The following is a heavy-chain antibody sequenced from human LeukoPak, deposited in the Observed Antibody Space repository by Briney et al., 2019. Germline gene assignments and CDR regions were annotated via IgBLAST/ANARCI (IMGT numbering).Heavy chain of an antibody. Sequence: GGSLRLPCAASGFTFSSYGMHWVRQAPGKGLEWVAVISYDGSNKYYADSVKGRFTISRDNSKNTLYLQMNSLRAEDTAVYYCAKDILTGFGDYWGQGTLVTVSS. J-gene: IGHJ4*02. CDR1: GFTFSSYG. V-gene: IGHV3-30*18. D-gene: IGHD3-9*01. CDR2: ISYDGSNK. CDR3: AKDILTGFGDY.